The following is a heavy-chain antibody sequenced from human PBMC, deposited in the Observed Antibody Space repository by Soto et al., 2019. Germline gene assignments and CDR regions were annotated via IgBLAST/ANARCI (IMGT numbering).Heavy chain of an antibody. J-gene: IGHJ6*02. CDR2: LYNTGST. D-gene: IGHD2-21*02. CDR1: GASISRYY. V-gene: IGHV4-59*01. Sequence: SETLSLTCTVSGASISRYYWSWIRQSPGKGLEWIGYLYNTGSTIYNPSLKSRVTISVDTSKNQFSLKMNSVTAADTAVYYCARDRWGYCGVDCYPLDGWGQGTTVTVSS. CDR3: ARDRWGYCGVDCYPLDG.